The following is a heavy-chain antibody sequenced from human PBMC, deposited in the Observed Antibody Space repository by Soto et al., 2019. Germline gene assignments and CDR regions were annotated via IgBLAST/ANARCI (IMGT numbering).Heavy chain of an antibody. CDR2: ISSSSSTI. D-gene: IGHD6-6*01. J-gene: IGHJ4*02. CDR3: ARDGYSSSFYFDY. Sequence: GGSLRLSCAASGFTFSSYGMNLVRQAPGKGLEWVSYISSSSSTIYYADSVKGRFTISRDNAKNSLYLQMNSLRAEDTAVYYCARDGYSSSFYFDYWGQGTLVTVSS. CDR1: GFTFSSYG. V-gene: IGHV3-48*01.